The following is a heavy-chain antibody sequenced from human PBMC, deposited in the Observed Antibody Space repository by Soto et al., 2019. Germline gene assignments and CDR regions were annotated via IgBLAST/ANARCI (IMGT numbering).Heavy chain of an antibody. CDR3: ARGITIFGVEGSYVWGSYRYPYYFDY. V-gene: IGHV4-34*01. CDR1: GGSFSGYY. Sequence: QVQLQQWGAGLLKPSETLSLTCAVYGGSFSGYYWSWIRQPPGKGLEWIGEINHSGSTNYNPSLKSRVTISVDTSKNQFSLKLSSVTAADTAVYYCARGITIFGVEGSYVWGSYRYPYYFDYWGQGTLVTVSS. J-gene: IGHJ4*02. D-gene: IGHD3-16*02. CDR2: INHSGST.